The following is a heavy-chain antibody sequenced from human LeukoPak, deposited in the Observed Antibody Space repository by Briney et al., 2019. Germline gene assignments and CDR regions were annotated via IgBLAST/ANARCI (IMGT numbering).Heavy chain of an antibody. Sequence: WVRQPPGKGLEWIGSVYYSGSTYYNPSLESRVTISVDTSRNQFSLSLSSMTDADTALYYCAGDDDSGSSWYTSFDPWGQGTLVTVSS. CDR2: VYYSGST. J-gene: IGHJ5*02. CDR3: AGDDDSGSSWYTSFDP. D-gene: IGHD6-13*01. V-gene: IGHV4-39*02.